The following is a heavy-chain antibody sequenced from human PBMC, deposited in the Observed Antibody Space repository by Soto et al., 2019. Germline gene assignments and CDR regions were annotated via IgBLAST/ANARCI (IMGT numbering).Heavy chain of an antibody. CDR1: GGSISSGGYY. D-gene: IGHD4-17*01. CDR2: IYYSGGT. CDR3: ARDGYYGREYYYYYGMDV. J-gene: IGHJ6*02. Sequence: PSETLSLTCTVSGGSISSGGYYWSWLRQPPGKGLEWIGYIYYSGGTYYNPSLKSRVTISVDTSKNQFSLKLSSVTAADTAVYYCARDGYYGREYYYYYGMDVWGQGTTVTVSS. V-gene: IGHV4-30-4*01.